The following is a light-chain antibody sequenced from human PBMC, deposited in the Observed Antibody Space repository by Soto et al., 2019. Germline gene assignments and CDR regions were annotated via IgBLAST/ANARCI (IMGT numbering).Light chain of an antibody. CDR2: AAS. J-gene: IGKJ4*01. V-gene: IGKV1-12*01. CDR3: QQANSFPLT. CDR1: QGISSW. Sequence: DIPMTQSPSSVSASVGDRVTITCRASQGISSWLAWYQQKPGTAPNLLISAASSLQSGVPSRFSGSGSVTDFTLIISNLQPEDFAIYYCQQANSFPLTFGGGTKVEIK.